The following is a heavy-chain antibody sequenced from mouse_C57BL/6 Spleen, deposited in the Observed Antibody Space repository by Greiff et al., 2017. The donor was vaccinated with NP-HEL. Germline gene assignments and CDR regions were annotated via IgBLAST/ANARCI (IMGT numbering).Heavy chain of an antibody. CDR1: GYAFSSYW. J-gene: IGHJ3*01. V-gene: IGHV1-80*01. Sequence: VQLQESGAELVKPGASVKISCKASGYAFSSYWMNWVKQRPGKGLEWIGQIYPGDGDTNYNGKFKGKATLTADKSSSTAYMQLSSLTSEDSAVYYCTAPIYYGNYGFAYWGQGTLVTVSA. CDR2: IYPGDGDT. D-gene: IGHD2-1*01. CDR3: TAPIYYGNYGFAY.